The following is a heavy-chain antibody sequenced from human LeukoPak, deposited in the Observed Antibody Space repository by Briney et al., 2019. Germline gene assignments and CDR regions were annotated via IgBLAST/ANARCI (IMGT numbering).Heavy chain of an antibody. CDR3: ARVMYDFWSGSDY. CDR2: IIPILGIA. CDR1: GSTFSSYA. V-gene: IGHV1-69*04. Sequence: SVKVSCKASGSTFSSYAISWVRQAPGQGLEWMGRIIPILGIANYAQKFQGRVTITADKSTSTAYMELSSLRSEDTAVYYCARVMYDFWSGSDYWGQGTLVTVSS. D-gene: IGHD3-3*01. J-gene: IGHJ4*02.